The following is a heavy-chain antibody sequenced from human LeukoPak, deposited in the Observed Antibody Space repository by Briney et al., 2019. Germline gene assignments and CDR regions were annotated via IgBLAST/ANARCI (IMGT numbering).Heavy chain of an antibody. CDR2: ISGSGGST. Sequence: GGSLRLSCAASGFTFSSYGLSWVRQAPGKGLEWVSAISGSGGSTYYADSVKGRFTISRDNSKNTLYLQMNSLRAEDTAVYYCARRAGIYSHPYDYWGQGTLVTVSS. D-gene: IGHD1-14*01. CDR3: ARRAGIYSHPYDY. CDR1: GFTFSSYG. J-gene: IGHJ4*02. V-gene: IGHV3-23*01.